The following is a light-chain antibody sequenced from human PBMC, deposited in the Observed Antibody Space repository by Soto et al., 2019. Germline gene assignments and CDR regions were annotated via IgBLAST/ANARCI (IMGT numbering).Light chain of an antibody. CDR2: EVS. J-gene: IGLJ3*02. CDR1: SSDVGGYNY. Sequence: QSALTQPASVSGSPGQSITISSTGTSSDVGGYNYVSWYQQHPGKAPKLMIYEVSNRPSGVSNRFSGSKSGNTASLTISGLQAEDEADYYCSSYTSSRVFGGGTKVTVL. CDR3: SSYTSSRV. V-gene: IGLV2-14*01.